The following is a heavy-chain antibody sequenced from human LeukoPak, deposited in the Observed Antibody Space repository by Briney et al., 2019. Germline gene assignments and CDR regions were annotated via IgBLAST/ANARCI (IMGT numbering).Heavy chain of an antibody. CDR3: ARPKAGSSYYFDY. J-gene: IGHJ4*02. V-gene: IGHV4-39*01. D-gene: IGHD1-26*01. CDR2: IFYSGST. CDR1: GGSISTSNYY. Sequence: PSETLSLTCTVSGGSISTSNYYWGWIRQPPGKGLEWIGNIFYSGSTYYNPSLKSRVTISVDTSKNQFSLKLSSVTAADTAVYYCARPKAGSSYYFDYWGQGTLVTVSS.